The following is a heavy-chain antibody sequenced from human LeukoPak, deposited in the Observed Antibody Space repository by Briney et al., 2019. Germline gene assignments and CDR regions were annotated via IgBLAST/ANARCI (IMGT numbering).Heavy chain of an antibody. J-gene: IGHJ4*02. CDR1: GGSISSSSYY. D-gene: IGHD3-10*01. CDR3: ERRAYGSGSYCDY. Sequence: SETLSLTCTVSGGSISSSSYYWGWIRQPPGKGLEWIGSIYYSGSTYYNPSLKSRVTISVDTSKNQFSLKLSSVTAADTAVYYCERRAYGSGSYCDYWGQGTLVTVSS. CDR2: IYYSGST. V-gene: IGHV4-39*01.